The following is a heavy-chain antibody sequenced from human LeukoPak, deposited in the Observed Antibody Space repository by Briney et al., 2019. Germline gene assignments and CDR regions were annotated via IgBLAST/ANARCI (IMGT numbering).Heavy chain of an antibody. J-gene: IGHJ4*02. D-gene: IGHD6-19*01. CDR2: IYYSGST. CDR1: GDSISSSSYY. Sequence: SETLSLTCTVSGDSISSSSYYWGWIRQPPGKGLEWIGTIYYSGSTYYNPSLESRVTISIDTSKNQFSLKLNSVTAADTAVYYCARVLHQWLASYYFDYWGQGTLVTVSS. CDR3: ARVLHQWLASYYFDY. V-gene: IGHV4-39*01.